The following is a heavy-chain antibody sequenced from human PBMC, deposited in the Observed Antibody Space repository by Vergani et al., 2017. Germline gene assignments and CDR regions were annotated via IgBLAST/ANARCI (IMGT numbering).Heavy chain of an antibody. CDR2: IRYDGSNP. Sequence: QEQLLQSGGGVVQPGGSLRLSCIGSGYTFGHFDMHWVRQAPGKGLSWVAFIRYDGSNPQYIDSVKCRFTISRDNSKDTLFLQMNVLRPEDTGTYFCAKKGGSLYYYGVDVWGQGTTITVSS. J-gene: IGHJ6*02. D-gene: IGHD1-26*01. V-gene: IGHV3-30*02. CDR3: AKKGGSLYYYGVDV. CDR1: GYTFGHFD.